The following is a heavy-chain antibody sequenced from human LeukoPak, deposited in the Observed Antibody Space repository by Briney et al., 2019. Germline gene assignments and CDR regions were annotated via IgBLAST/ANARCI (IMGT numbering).Heavy chain of an antibody. D-gene: IGHD1-1*01. CDR3: ASSGWFDP. CDR1: GFTVNSKY. V-gene: IGHV3-66*01. J-gene: IGHJ5*02. CDR2: IYSGGST. Sequence: GGSLRLSCAASGFTVNSKYMSWVRQALGKGLDWVSVIYSGGSTYYADSVKGRFTISRDNSKNTLYLQMNSLRVEDTAVYYCASSGWFDPWGRGTLVTVSS.